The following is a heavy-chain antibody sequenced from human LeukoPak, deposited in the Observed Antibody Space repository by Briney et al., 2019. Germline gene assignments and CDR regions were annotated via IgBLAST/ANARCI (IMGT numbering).Heavy chain of an antibody. CDR3: ARDSSSWYSYYYYMDV. CDR2: FDPEDAET. D-gene: IGHD6-13*01. CDR1: GVTLTDSG. J-gene: IGHJ6*03. Sequence: GASVKVSCKCPGVTLTDSGIHWVRQAPGQGLERLGGFDPEDAETIYARKFQGRVTMTRDTSISTAYMELSRLRSDDTAVYYCARDSSSWYSYYYYMDVWGKGTTVTISS. V-gene: IGHV1-24*01.